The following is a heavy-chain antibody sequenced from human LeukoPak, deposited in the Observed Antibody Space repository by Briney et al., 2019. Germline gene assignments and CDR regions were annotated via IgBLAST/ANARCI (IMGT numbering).Heavy chain of an antibody. CDR1: GFTFSSYS. CDR2: ISSSSSYI. CDR3: ARDRSGAAAGPDAFDI. V-gene: IGHV3-21*01. J-gene: IGHJ3*02. D-gene: IGHD6-13*01. Sequence: GGSLRLSCAASGFTFSSYSMNWVRQAPGKGLEWVSSISSSSSYIYYADSVKGRFTISRDNAKNSLYLQMNSLRAEDTAVYYCARDRSGAAAGPDAFDIWGQGTMVTVSS.